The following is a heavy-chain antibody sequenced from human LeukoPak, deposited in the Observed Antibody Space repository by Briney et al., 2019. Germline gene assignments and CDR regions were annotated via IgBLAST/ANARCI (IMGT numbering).Heavy chain of an antibody. V-gene: IGHV4-34*01. J-gene: IGHJ5*02. D-gene: IGHD3-3*01. CDR1: GGSFSGYY. CDR2: IYYSGST. Sequence: SETLSLTCAVYGGSFSGYYWSWIRQPPGKGLEWIGSIYYSGSTYYNPSLKSRVTISVDTSKNQFSLKLSSVTAADTAVYYCARYPFWSGYNWFDPWGQGTLVTVSS. CDR3: ARYPFWSGYNWFDP.